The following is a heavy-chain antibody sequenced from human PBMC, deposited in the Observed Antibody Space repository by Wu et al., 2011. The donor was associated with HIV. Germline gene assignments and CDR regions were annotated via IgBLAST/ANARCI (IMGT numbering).Heavy chain of an antibody. D-gene: IGHD2-15*01. J-gene: IGHJ5*02. V-gene: IGHV1-69*01. CDR3: ARELRIARFDP. CDR2: FTPVFGTS. Sequence: QVQLVQSGAEVKKPGSSVRVSCKASGGAFSSFVINWVRLAPGQGLEWMGVFTPVFGTSTYAQKFQGRVTFTADESTGTAYMELNSLRSEDTAVYYCARELRIARFDPWGQGTLVTV. CDR1: GGAFSSFV.